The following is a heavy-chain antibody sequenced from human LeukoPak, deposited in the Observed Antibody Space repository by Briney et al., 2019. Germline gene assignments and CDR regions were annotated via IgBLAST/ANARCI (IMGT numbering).Heavy chain of an antibody. CDR2: IKQDGSEK. Sequence: GSPRLSCAASGFTFSSYWMSWVRQAPGKGLEWVANIKQDGSEKYYVDSVKGRFTISRDNAKNSLYLQMNSLRAEDAAGDYCGRSKAGDGFDPWGQEPWSPSPQ. V-gene: IGHV3-7*01. CDR1: GFTFSSYW. D-gene: IGHD6-6*01. J-gene: IGHJ5*02. CDR3: GRSKAGDGFDP.